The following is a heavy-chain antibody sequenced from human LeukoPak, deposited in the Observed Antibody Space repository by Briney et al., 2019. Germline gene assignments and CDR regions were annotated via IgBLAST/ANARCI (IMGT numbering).Heavy chain of an antibody. D-gene: IGHD3-10*01. CDR3: AKDTNYGPLYYFDY. V-gene: IGHV3-23*01. J-gene: IGHJ4*02. CDR1: GFTFGSFA. CDR2: ISGSGGST. Sequence: GGSLRLSCAASGFTFGSFAMSWVRQAPGKGLEWVSAISGSGGSTYYADSVKGRFTISRDNSKNTLYLQTNSLRAEDTAVYYCAKDTNYGPLYYFDYWGQGTLVTVSS.